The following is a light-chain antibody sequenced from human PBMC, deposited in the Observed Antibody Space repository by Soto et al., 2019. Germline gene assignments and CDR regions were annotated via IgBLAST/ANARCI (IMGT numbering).Light chain of an antibody. CDR1: SSDVGGYNH. Sequence: QSALTQPRSVSGSPGQSVAISCTGTSSDVGGYNHVAWYQQHPGKAPKLMIFDVNKRPSWVPDRFPGSKSGNTASLTISGLQAEDEADYYCSSYAGSYTYVFATGTKLTVL. CDR3: SSYAGSYTYV. V-gene: IGLV2-11*01. J-gene: IGLJ1*01. CDR2: DVN.